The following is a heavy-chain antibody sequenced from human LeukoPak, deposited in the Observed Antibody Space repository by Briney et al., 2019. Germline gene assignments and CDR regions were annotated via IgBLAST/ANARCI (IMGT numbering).Heavy chain of an antibody. J-gene: IGHJ4*02. D-gene: IGHD3-16*01. CDR3: ASADPRLYTIRYFEY. V-gene: IGHV1-24*01. CDR2: FDPEDGET. Sequence: GASVKVSCKVSGHNFTELSMHWVRQAPGKGLEWMGGFDPEDGETIYAQKFQGRVTMTEDTSTDTAYMELSSLRSEDTAVYYCASADPRLYTIRYFEYWGQGTLVTVSS. CDR1: GHNFTELS.